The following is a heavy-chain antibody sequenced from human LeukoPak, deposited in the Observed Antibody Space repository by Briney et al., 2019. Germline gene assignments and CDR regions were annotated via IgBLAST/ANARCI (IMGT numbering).Heavy chain of an antibody. CDR3: ARDRVATRGSHYGMDV. CDR2: IYYSGST. CDR1: GGSISSGGYY. J-gene: IGHJ6*02. Sequence: SQTLSPTCTVSGGSISSGGYYWSWIRQHPGKGLEWIGYIYYSGSTYYNPSLKSRVTISVDTSKDQFSLKLSSVTAADTAVYYCARDRVATRGSHYGMDVWGQGTTVTVSS. V-gene: IGHV4-31*03. D-gene: IGHD3-10*01.